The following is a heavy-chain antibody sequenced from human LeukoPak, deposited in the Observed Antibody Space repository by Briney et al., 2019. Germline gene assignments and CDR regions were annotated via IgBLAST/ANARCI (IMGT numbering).Heavy chain of an antibody. V-gene: IGHV3-74*01. J-gene: IGHJ4*02. CDR3: ARGVAVAGVPTPFGY. CDR1: GFTFSSYW. D-gene: IGHD6-19*01. CDR2: INSDGSST. Sequence: GGSPRLSCAASGFTFSSYWMHWVRQAPGKGLVWVSRINSDGSSTSYADSVKGRFTISRDNAKNTLYLQMNSLRAEDTAVYYCARGVAVAGVPTPFGYWGQGTLVTVSS.